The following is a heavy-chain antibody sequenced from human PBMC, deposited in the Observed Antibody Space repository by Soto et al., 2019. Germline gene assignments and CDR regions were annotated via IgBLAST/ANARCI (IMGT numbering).Heavy chain of an antibody. D-gene: IGHD2-21*02. CDR1: GFTFSSYG. CDR3: ARDGDDYRAGEFDY. CDR2: IWYDGSNK. J-gene: IGHJ4*02. Sequence: GGSLRLSCAASGFTFSSYGMHWVRQAPGKGLEWVAVIWYDGSNKYYADSVKARFTISRDNSKNTLYLQMNSLRAEDTAVYYCARDGDDYRAGEFDYWGQGTLVTVS. V-gene: IGHV3-33*01.